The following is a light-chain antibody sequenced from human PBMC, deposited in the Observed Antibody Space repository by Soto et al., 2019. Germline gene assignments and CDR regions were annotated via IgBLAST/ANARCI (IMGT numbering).Light chain of an antibody. CDR1: SSDVGSYNY. CDR2: DVS. V-gene: IGLV2-11*01. CDR3: CSYSGSDSLL. J-gene: IGLJ2*01. Sequence: QSALTQPRSVSGSPGESVTISCSGTSSDVGSYNYVSWYQQYPGKAPKVMIYDVSERPSEVPVRFSGSKSGNTASLTISGIQDEDEAEYFCCSYSGSDSLLFGGGTKLTVL.